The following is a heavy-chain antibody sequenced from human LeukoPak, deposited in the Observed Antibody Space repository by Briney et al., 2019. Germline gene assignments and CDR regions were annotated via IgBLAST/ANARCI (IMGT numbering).Heavy chain of an antibody. CDR3: ARHLKGKMTCFDY. Sequence: SETLSLTCTVSGGSISNDYWSWIRQPPGKGLEWIGFIHYSGRTNYKPSLESRVTISVDTSKNQFSLNLNSVTAADTAVYYCARHLKGKMTCFDYWGQGTLVTVSS. CDR2: IHYSGRT. V-gene: IGHV4-59*08. CDR1: GGSISNDY. J-gene: IGHJ4*02. D-gene: IGHD2-21*02.